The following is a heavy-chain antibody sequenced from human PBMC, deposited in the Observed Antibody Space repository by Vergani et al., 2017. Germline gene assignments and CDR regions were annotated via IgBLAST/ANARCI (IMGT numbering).Heavy chain of an antibody. D-gene: IGHD4-11*01. Sequence: QVQLQESGPGLVKPSGTLSLTCAVSGGSISSSNWWSWVRQPPGKGREWIGEIYHSGSTNYNPSLKSRVTISVDKSKYQFSLKLSSVTAADTAVYYCARDLTTVTCPCYYYYMDVWGKGTTVTVSS. CDR3: ARDLTTVTCPCYYYYMDV. CDR2: IYHSGST. CDR1: GGSISSSNW. J-gene: IGHJ6*03. V-gene: IGHV4-4*02.